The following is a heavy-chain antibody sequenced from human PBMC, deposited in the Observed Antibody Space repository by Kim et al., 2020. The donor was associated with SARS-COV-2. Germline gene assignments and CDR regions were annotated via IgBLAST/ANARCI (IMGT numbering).Heavy chain of an antibody. Sequence: GGSLRLSCAASGFTFSSYAMHWVRQAPGKGLEWVAVISYDGSNKYYADSVKGRFTISRDNSKNTLYLQMNSLRAEDTAVCYCASLIAAAAYNWFDPWGQG. CDR1: GFTFSSYA. V-gene: IGHV3-30*04. CDR3: ASLIAAAAYNWFDP. CDR2: ISYDGSNK. D-gene: IGHD6-13*01. J-gene: IGHJ5*02.